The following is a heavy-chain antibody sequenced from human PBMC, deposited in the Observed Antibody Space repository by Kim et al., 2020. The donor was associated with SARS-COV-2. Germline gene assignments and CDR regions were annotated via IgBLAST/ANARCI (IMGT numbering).Heavy chain of an antibody. CDR1: GGSISSYY. D-gene: IGHD3-22*01. Sequence: SETLSLTCTVSGGSISSYYWSWIRQPPGKGLEWIGYIYYSGSTNYNPSLKSRVTISVDTSKNQFSLKLSSVTAADTAVYYCARSVYYYDSSGYSNWYFDLWGRGTLVTVSS. V-gene: IGHV4-59*01. CDR2: IYYSGST. CDR3: ARSVYYYDSSGYSNWYFDL. J-gene: IGHJ2*01.